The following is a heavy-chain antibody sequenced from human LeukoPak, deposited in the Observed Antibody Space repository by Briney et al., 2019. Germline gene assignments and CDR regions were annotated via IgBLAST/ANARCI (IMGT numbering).Heavy chain of an antibody. CDR1: GGSISSSSYY. CDR3: ARRVSVAFFDWLLAFDY. Sequence: SETLSLTCTVSGGSISSSSYYWGWIRQPPGKGLEWIGSIYYSGSTYYNPSLKSRVTISVDTSKNQFSLKLSSVTAADTAVYYCARRVSVAFFDWLLAFDYWGQGTLVTVSS. D-gene: IGHD3-9*01. J-gene: IGHJ4*02. V-gene: IGHV4-39*01. CDR2: IYYSGST.